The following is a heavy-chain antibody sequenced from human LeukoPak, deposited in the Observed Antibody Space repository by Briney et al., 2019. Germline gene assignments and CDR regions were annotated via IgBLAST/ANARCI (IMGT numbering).Heavy chain of an antibody. V-gene: IGHV1-46*01. D-gene: IGHD5-12*01. CDR3: ARGFSGYDYDY. CDR2: INPSGGST. CDR1: GYTFTSYY. Sequence: GASVKVSCKASGYTFTSYYMHWVRQAPGQGLEWMGIINPSGGSTSYAQKFQGRVTMTTDTSTSTAYMELRSLRSDDTAVYYCARGFSGYDYDYWGQGTLVTVSS. J-gene: IGHJ4*02.